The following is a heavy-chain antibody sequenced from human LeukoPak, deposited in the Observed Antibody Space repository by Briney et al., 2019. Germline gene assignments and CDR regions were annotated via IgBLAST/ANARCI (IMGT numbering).Heavy chain of an antibody. J-gene: IGHJ4*02. CDR2: ISTSGGST. V-gene: IGHV3-23*01. CDR1: GFTFSSYA. D-gene: IGHD2-2*01. CDR3: ARGGRYCSSTSCYLGR. Sequence: GGSLRLSCAAFGFTFSSYAMNWVRQAPGKGLEWVSVISTSGGSTYFADSVKGRFTISRDNSKNTLYLQMNSLRAEDTAVYYCARGGRYCSSTSCYLGRWGQGTLVTVSS.